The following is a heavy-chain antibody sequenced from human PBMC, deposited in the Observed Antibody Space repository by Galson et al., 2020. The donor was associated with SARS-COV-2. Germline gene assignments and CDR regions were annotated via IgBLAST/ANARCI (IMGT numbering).Heavy chain of an antibody. V-gene: IGHV4-30-4*01. J-gene: IGHJ3*01. CDR1: GGSISSGDYY. D-gene: IGHD2-21*02. CDR2: IYYSGST. CDR3: ATEGPAGVATAPSRLAFAL. Sequence: ETSETLSLTCTVSGGSISSGDYYWIWIRQPPGKGLEWIGYIYYSGSTYYNPSLKSRVTISVDTSKNQFSLKLSSVTAADTAVYYCATEGPAGVATAPSRLAFALGGLGTMVTVSS.